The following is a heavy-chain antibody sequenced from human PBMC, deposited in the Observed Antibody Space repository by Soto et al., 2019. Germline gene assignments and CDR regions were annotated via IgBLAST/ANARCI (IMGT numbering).Heavy chain of an antibody. D-gene: IGHD2-2*01. CDR2: IIPIFGTA. J-gene: IGHJ4*02. Sequence: ASVKVSCKASGGTFSSYAISWVRQAPGQGLEWMGGIIPIFGTANYAQKFQGRVTITADESTSTAYMELSSLRSEDTAVYYCAREYQLLKTYYFDYWGQGALVTVSS. V-gene: IGHV1-69*13. CDR1: GGTFSSYA. CDR3: AREYQLLKTYYFDY.